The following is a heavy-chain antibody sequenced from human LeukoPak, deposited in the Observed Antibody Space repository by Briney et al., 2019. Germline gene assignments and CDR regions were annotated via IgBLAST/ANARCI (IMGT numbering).Heavy chain of an antibody. D-gene: IGHD3-10*01. Sequence: SETLSLTCTVSGYSISSGYYWGWIRQPPWKGLEWIGSIYHSGSTYYNPYLKSRVTISVDTSKNQFTLTVSSVTAADTAVYYCARVVRGNYYGSGTPFLDYWGQGSLVTVSS. CDR2: IYHSGST. V-gene: IGHV4-38-2*02. J-gene: IGHJ4*02. CDR1: GYSISSGYY. CDR3: ARVVRGNYYGSGTPFLDY.